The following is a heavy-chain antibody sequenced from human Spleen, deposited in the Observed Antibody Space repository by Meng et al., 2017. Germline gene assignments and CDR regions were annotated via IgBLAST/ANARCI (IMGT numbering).Heavy chain of an antibody. CDR1: GFTFSSYG. D-gene: IGHD3-16*02. V-gene: IGHV3-23*01. CDR3: AREQSAYDYVWGNYRPGNYFDY. CDR2: ISGSGGST. Sequence: GGSLRLSCAASGFTFSSYGMSWVRQAPGKGLQWVSSISGSGGSTYYADSVKGRFTISRDNSRNTLFVQMNSLRAEDTAVYYCAREQSAYDYVWGNYRPGNYFDYWGQGTMVTVSS. J-gene: IGHJ4*02.